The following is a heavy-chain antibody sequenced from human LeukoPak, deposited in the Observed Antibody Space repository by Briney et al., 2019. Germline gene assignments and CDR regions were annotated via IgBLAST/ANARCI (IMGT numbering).Heavy chain of an antibody. CDR3: ATALVPERITMVRGVTTPFDY. D-gene: IGHD3-10*01. J-gene: IGHJ4*02. V-gene: IGHV1-24*01. CDR2: FDPEDSET. CDR1: GYTLTELS. Sequence: ASVKVSCKVSGYTLTELSMHWVRQAPGKGLEWMGGFDPEDSETIYAQEFQGRVTMTEDTSTDTAYMELSSLRSEDTAVYYCATALVPERITMVRGVTTPFDYWGQGTLVTVSS.